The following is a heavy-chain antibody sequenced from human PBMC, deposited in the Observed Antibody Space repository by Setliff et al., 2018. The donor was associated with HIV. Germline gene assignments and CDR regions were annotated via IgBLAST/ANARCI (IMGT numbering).Heavy chain of an antibody. Sequence: PSETLSLTCSVSGGSVSSVNYYWSWIRQPPGKGLEWIGYMCHGGNNNYYNPSLKSRVTISVDTSKNQFSLKLSSVTAADTAVYYCASTGYSSGWSFDYWGQGTLVTVSS. D-gene: IGHD6-19*01. CDR1: GGSVSSVNYY. J-gene: IGHJ4*02. CDR2: MCHGGNNN. CDR3: ASTGYSSGWSFDY. V-gene: IGHV4-61*01.